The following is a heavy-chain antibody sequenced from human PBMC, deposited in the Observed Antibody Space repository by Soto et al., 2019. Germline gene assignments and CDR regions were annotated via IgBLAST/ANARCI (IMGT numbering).Heavy chain of an antibody. CDR1: GGSISSGGYY. Sequence: PSETLSLTCTVSGGSISSGGYYWSWIRQHPGKGLEWIGYIYYSGSTYYNPSLKSRVTISVDTSKNQFSLKLSSVTAADTAVYYCARDLARPDSSYYYGMDVWGQGTTVTVSS. D-gene: IGHD6-6*01. J-gene: IGHJ6*02. CDR3: ARDLARPDSSYYYGMDV. V-gene: IGHV4-31*03. CDR2: IYYSGST.